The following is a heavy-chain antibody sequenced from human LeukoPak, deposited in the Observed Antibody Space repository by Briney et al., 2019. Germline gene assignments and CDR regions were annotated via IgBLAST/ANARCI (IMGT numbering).Heavy chain of an antibody. CDR2: ISWDGGST. J-gene: IGHJ4*02. D-gene: IGHD3-10*01. Sequence: GGSLRLSCAASVFTFSTYNMNWVRQAPGKGLEWVSLISWDGGSTYYADSVKGRFTISRDNSKNSLYLQMNSLRAEDTALYYCAKDKAARGRGGYFDYWGQGTLVTVSS. V-gene: IGHV3-43D*03. CDR3: AKDKAARGRGGYFDY. CDR1: VFTFSTYN.